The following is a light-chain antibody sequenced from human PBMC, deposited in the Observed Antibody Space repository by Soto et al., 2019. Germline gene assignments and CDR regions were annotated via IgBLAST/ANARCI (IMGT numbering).Light chain of an antibody. CDR3: QQYGSSPSWT. J-gene: IGKJ1*01. CDR2: GES. Sequence: EIVLTQSPDTLYLSPGERATLSCRASQSVSSSYLAWYQQKPGQAPRLLIYGESSRGTGIPDRFSGSGSGTDFPITISRLEPEDFAGYYCQQYGSSPSWTFGQGTKVEIK. V-gene: IGKV3-20*01. CDR1: QSVSSSY.